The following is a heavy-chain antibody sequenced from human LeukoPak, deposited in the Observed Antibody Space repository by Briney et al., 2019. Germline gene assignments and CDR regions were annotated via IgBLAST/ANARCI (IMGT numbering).Heavy chain of an antibody. CDR3: ARVRYFDWLSPTADAFDI. Sequence: GGSLRLSCAASGFTFSSYGMHWVRQAPGKGLEWVANIKQDGSEKYYVDSVKGRFTISRDNAKNSLYLQMNSLRAEDTAVYYCARVRYFDWLSPTADAFDIWGQGTMVTVSS. D-gene: IGHD3-9*01. CDR1: GFTFSSYG. CDR2: IKQDGSEK. V-gene: IGHV3-7*01. J-gene: IGHJ3*02.